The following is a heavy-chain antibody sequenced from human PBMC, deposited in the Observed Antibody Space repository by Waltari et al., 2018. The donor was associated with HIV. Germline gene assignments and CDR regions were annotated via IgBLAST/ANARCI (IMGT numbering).Heavy chain of an antibody. CDR1: GFSFSTYW. V-gene: IGHV3-74*02. J-gene: IGHJ3*02. Sequence: EVQLVESGGGLVQPGGSLRLSCAASGFSFSTYWMHWVRQAPGKGPVWVSRMSSDGSSISYADSVRGRFTISRDNAKNTLYLQMNSLRAEDTAVYYCARGPLVGYRGALDIWGQGTMVTVSS. D-gene: IGHD3-16*02. CDR3: ARGPLVGYRGALDI. CDR2: MSSDGSSI.